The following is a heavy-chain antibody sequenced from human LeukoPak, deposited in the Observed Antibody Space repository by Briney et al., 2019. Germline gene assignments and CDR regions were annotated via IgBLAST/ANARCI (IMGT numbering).Heavy chain of an antibody. J-gene: IGHJ3*02. D-gene: IGHD3-10*01. CDR1: GCTFDDYA. CDR3: ARPNMVRGVDDAFDI. V-gene: IGHV3-43*02. CDR2: ISGDSSST. Sequence: GGSLRLSCAASGCTFDDYAIHWVRQAPGRGLEWVSLISGDSSSTYYADSVKGRFTISRDNSKNSLYLQMNSLRTEDTALYYCARPNMVRGVDDAFDIWGQGTMVTVSS.